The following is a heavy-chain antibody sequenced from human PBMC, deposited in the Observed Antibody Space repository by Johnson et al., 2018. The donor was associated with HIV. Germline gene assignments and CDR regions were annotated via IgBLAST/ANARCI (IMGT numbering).Heavy chain of an antibody. CDR2: ISYDGSNK. CDR3: AKEEGLAAAGTGEAFDI. J-gene: IGHJ3*02. V-gene: IGHV3-30*18. Sequence: VQLVESGGGLVQRGGSLRLSCVASGVTVSNNYMIWVRQAPGKGLEWVAVISYDGSNKYYADSVKGRFTISRDNSKNTLYLQMNSLRAEDTAVYYSAKEEGLAAAGTGEAFDIWGQGTMVTVSS. CDR1: GVTVSNNY. D-gene: IGHD6-13*01.